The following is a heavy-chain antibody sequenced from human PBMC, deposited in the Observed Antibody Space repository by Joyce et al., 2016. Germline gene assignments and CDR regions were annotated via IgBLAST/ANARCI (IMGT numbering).Heavy chain of an antibody. CDR2: INSDDSRI. J-gene: IGHJ4*02. D-gene: IGHD2-2*01. CDR1: GIIFSNKE. CDR3: TTPSCAN. Sequence: EVQLVESGGGLVEPGGSLSLSCAASGIIFSNKEMNWVRQAPGKGLEWVSSINSDDSRIHYADSVRGRITISRDNARNSLYLEMNSLRVEDTAIYYCTTPSCANWGQGSLVTVSS. V-gene: IGHV3-48*03.